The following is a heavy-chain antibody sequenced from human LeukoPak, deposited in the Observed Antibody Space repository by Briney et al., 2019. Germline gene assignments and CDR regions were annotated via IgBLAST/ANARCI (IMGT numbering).Heavy chain of an antibody. V-gene: IGHV3-7*01. J-gene: IGHJ4*02. CDR2: IKDDGSEE. CDR3: AREDPENDILTGYSHY. CDR1: GFNFNNYW. Sequence: GGSLRLSCAASGFNFNNYWMSWLRQAPGKGLEWVANIKDDGSEEYYVDSVKGRFTISRDNAKNSLYLQMNSLRAEDTAVYYCAREDPENDILTGYSHYWGQGTLVTVSS. D-gene: IGHD3-9*01.